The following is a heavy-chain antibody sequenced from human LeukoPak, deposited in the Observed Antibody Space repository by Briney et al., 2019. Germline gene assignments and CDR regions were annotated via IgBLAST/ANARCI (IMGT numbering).Heavy chain of an antibody. Sequence: ASVKVSCEASGYSFTSFGITWVRQAPGQGLEWMGWISPYNGNTNYAQKLQGRVTMTTDTSTSTAYMDLRSLRSDDTAVYYCARGGLGDCRGGSSPVNWFDPWGQGTLVTVSS. D-gene: IGHD2-15*01. CDR2: ISPYNGNT. V-gene: IGHV1-18*01. J-gene: IGHJ5*02. CDR1: GYSFTSFG. CDR3: ARGGLGDCRGGSSPVNWFDP.